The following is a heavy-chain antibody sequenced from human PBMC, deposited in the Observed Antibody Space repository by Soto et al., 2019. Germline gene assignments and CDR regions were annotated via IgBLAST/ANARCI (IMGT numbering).Heavy chain of an antibody. V-gene: IGHV4-30-4*01. CDR2: IYYSGST. Sequence: SETLSLTCTVSGGSISSGDYYWSWIRQPPGKGLEWIGYIYYSGSTYYNPSLKSRVTISVDTSKNQFPLKLSSVTAADTAVYYCARGGLYSNYEDAFDIWGQGTMVTVSS. CDR3: ARGGLYSNYEDAFDI. CDR1: GGSISSGDYY. J-gene: IGHJ3*02. D-gene: IGHD4-4*01.